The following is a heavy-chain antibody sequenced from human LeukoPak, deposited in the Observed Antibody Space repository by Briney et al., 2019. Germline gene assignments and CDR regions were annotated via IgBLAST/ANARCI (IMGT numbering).Heavy chain of an antibody. Sequence: SETLSLTCTVSGGSISSYYWSWIRQPPGKGLEWIGYIYYSGSTNYNPSLKSRVTISVDTSKNQFSLKLSSVTAADTAVYYCARGGDRYNSDYWGQGTLGTVSS. CDR1: GGSISSYY. J-gene: IGHJ4*02. D-gene: IGHD5-24*01. CDR2: IYYSGST. CDR3: ARGGDRYNSDY. V-gene: IGHV4-59*01.